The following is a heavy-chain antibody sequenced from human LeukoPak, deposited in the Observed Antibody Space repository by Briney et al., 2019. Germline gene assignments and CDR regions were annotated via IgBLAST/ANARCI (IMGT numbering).Heavy chain of an antibody. CDR2: ISAYNGNT. CDR3: ARDTGLLSHFDY. V-gene: IGHV1-18*01. Sequence: ASVKVSCKASGYTFTSYDINWVRQAPGQGLEWMGWISAYNGNTNYAQKLQGRVTMTTDTSTSTAYMELRSLRSDDTAVYYCARDTGLLSHFDYWGQGTLVTVSS. D-gene: IGHD3-10*01. CDR1: GYTFTSYD. J-gene: IGHJ4*02.